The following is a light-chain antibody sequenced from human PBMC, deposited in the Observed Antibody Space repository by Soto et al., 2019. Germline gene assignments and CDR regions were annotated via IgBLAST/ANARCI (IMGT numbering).Light chain of an antibody. J-gene: IGKJ1*01. CDR3: QQYGTSPWT. CDR1: QSVTVCY. V-gene: IGKV3-20*01. CDR2: GAR. Sequence: VATQSPGTLSLSPGERATLSSSSGQSVTVCYLSWFQQKPGQSPRLLIYGARTRATGVPDRFSASGSGTDFSLTISRLEPEDFAVYYCQQYGTSPWTFGQGTKVDTK.